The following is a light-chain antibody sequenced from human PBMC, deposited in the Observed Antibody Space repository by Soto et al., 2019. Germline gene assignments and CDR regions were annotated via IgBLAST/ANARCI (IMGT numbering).Light chain of an antibody. CDR3: QSYDSSLSVFYG. Sequence: QSMLTQRPSLSVPPGQSVTISCTARSGNIWAGNKVHCVSQTPGTPPKLLHDGITNQPSGVPDQLPGSKSDASASLAITGPQSDDEADFYCQSYDSSLSVFYGFGTGPKVTV. CDR1: SGNIWAGNK. V-gene: IGLV1-40*01. CDR2: GIT. J-gene: IGLJ1*01.